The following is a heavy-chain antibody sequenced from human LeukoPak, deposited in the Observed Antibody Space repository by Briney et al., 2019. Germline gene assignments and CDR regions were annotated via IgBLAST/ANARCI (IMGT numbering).Heavy chain of an antibody. CDR3: ARRGRSWYGDDY. D-gene: IGHD6-13*01. CDR1: GGTFSSYA. Sequence: SVKVSRKASGGTFSSYAISWVRQAPGQGLEWMGGIIPIFGTANYAQEFQGRVTITADESTSTAYMELSSLRSEDTAVYYCARRGRSWYGDDYWGQGTLVTVSS. J-gene: IGHJ4*02. V-gene: IGHV1-69*13. CDR2: IIPIFGTA.